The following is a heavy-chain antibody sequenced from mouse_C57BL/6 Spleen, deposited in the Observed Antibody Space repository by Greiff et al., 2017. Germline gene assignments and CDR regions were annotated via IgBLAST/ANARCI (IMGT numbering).Heavy chain of an antibody. Sequence: VQLQESGAELVRPGTSVKVSCKASGYAFTNYLIEWVKQRPGQGLEWIGVINPGSGGTNYNEKFKGKATLTADKSSSTAYMQLSSLTSEDSAVYFCARWGHYYSNYVFAYWGQGTLVTVSA. CDR1: GYAFTNYL. V-gene: IGHV1-54*01. D-gene: IGHD2-5*01. CDR3: ARWGHYYSNYVFAY. J-gene: IGHJ3*01. CDR2: INPGSGGT.